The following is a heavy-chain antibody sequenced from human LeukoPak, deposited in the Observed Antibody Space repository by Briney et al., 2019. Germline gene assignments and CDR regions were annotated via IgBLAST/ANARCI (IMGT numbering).Heavy chain of an antibody. CDR1: GFTFSSYA. Sequence: PGRSLRLSCAASGFTFSSYAMHWVRQAPGKGLEWVAVISYDGSNKYYADSVKGRFTISRDNSKNTLYLQMDSLRAEDTAVYYCAKDLTYYYGSGSYQDYWGQGTLVTVSS. CDR2: ISYDGSNK. J-gene: IGHJ4*02. D-gene: IGHD3-10*01. CDR3: AKDLTYYYGSGSYQDY. V-gene: IGHV3-30*04.